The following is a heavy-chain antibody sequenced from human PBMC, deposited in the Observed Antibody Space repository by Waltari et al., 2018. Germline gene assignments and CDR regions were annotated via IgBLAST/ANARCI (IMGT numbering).Heavy chain of an antibody. V-gene: IGHV5-51*01. J-gene: IGHJ4*02. CDR3: ARQNIHSYGYGYFDY. CDR2: IYPGDSST. D-gene: IGHD5-18*01. CDR1: GYSFARYW. Sequence: EVQLVQSGAEVKKPGESLKISCQGSGYSFARYWIGWVRQMPGKGLAWMGVIYPGDSSTKYSPSFQGQVTISVDTSISTAYLQWSSLKASDTAMYFCARQNIHSYGYGYFDYWGQGTLVTVSS.